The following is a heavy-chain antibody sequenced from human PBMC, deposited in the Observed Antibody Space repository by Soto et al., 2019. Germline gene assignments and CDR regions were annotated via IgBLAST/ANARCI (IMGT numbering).Heavy chain of an antibody. J-gene: IGHJ2*01. D-gene: IGHD5-18*01. CDR2: IKQDGSEK. CDR3: ARDHRASRDTAMVTRYFDL. CDR1: GFTFSSYW. V-gene: IGHV3-7*01. Sequence: EVQLVESGGGLVQPGGSLRLSCAASGFTFSSYWMSWVRQAPGKGLEWVANIKQDGSEKYYVDSVKGRFTISRDNAKKALYLQMNSLRAEDTAVYYCARDHRASRDTAMVTRYFDLWGRGTLVTVSS.